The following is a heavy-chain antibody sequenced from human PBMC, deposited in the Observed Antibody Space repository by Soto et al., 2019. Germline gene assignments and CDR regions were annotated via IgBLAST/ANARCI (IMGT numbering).Heavy chain of an antibody. CDR3: ARDYEETGTQGGYYYYGMDV. J-gene: IGHJ6*02. Sequence: TGGSLRLSCAASGFTFSSYEMNWVRQAPGKGLEWVSYISSSGSTIYYADSVKGRFTISRDNAKNSLYLQMNSLRAEDTAVYYCARDYEETGTQGGYYYYGMDVWGQGTTVTVSS. D-gene: IGHD1-7*01. V-gene: IGHV3-48*03. CDR2: ISSSGSTI. CDR1: GFTFSSYE.